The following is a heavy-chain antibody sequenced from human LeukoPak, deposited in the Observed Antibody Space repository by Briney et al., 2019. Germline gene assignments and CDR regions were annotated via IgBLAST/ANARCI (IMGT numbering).Heavy chain of an antibody. D-gene: IGHD4-17*01. J-gene: IGHJ4*02. CDR1: GDSISGTNW. Sequence: PSETLSLTCAVSGDSISGTNWWSWVRQSPGKGLEWIGEMYHTGSSNYNPSLKSRVSISSDTSKNQFSLELSSVTAADTAVYYCARLKATVSIHAYFDSWGQGTLVTVSS. V-gene: IGHV4-4*02. CDR3: ARLKATVSIHAYFDS. CDR2: MYHTGSS.